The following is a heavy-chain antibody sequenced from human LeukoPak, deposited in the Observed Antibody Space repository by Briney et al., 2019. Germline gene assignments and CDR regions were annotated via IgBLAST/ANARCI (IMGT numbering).Heavy chain of an antibody. D-gene: IGHD3-10*01. CDR3: AKPLWFGEIFDY. Sequence: GGTLRLSCAASGFTFSSYAMSWVRQAPGKGLEWVSAISGSGGSTYYADSVKGRFTISRDNSKNTLYLQMNSLRAEDTAVYYCAKPLWFGEIFDYWGQGTLVTVSS. CDR1: GFTFSSYA. V-gene: IGHV3-23*01. CDR2: ISGSGGST. J-gene: IGHJ4*02.